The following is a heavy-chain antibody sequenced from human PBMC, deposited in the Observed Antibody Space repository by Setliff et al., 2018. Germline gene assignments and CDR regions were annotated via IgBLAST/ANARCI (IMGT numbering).Heavy chain of an antibody. J-gene: IGHJ6*02. CDR1: GYSISSGYY. D-gene: IGHD3-10*01. V-gene: IGHV4-38-2*01. Sequence: SETLSLTCAVSGYSISSGYYWGWIRQPPGKGLEWIGSIYYSGSTYYKPSLKSRVTISVDTSKNQFSLKLSSVTAADTAVYYCARVRSYGSGNYYYYYYDMDVWGQGTTVTVSS. CDR2: IYYSGST. CDR3: ARVRSYGSGNYYYYYYDMDV.